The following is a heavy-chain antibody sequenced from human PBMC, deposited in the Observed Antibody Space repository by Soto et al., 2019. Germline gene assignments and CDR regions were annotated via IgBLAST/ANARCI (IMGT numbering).Heavy chain of an antibody. CDR2: IYYSGTT. V-gene: IGHV4-28*03. J-gene: IGHJ6*02. CDR1: GYSISSSNW. CDR3: ARDLRYFDWPHHLYYYYGMDV. Sequence: PSETLSLTCAVSGYSISSSNWWGWIRQPPGKGLEWIGYIYYSGTTYYNPSLKSRVTMSVDTSKNQFSLKLTSVTAVDTAVYYCARDLRYFDWPHHLYYYYGMDVWGQGTTVTVSS. D-gene: IGHD3-9*01.